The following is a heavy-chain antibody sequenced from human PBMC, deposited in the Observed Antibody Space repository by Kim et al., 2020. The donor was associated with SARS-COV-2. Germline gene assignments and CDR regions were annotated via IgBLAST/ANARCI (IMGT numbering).Heavy chain of an antibody. V-gene: IGHV4-34*01. D-gene: IGHD3-22*01. Sequence: SETLSLTCTVYGGSFNDYYWSWIRQPPGKGLEWIGEINHSGSTNYNPSLKSRVTISVDTSKNQFSLKLSSVTAADTAVYYCARDFGRNYDSSGYWDSTFDIWGQGTMVTVSS. CDR1: GGSFNDYY. J-gene: IGHJ3*02. CDR2: INHSGST. CDR3: ARDFGRNYDSSGYWDSTFDI.